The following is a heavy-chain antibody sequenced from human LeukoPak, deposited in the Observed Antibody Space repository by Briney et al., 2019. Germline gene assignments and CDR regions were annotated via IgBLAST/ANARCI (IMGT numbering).Heavy chain of an antibody. Sequence: SETLSLTCTVSGGSISSSSYYWGWIRQPPGKGLEWIGSIYYSGSTYYNPSLKSRVTISVDTSKNQFSLKLSSVTAADTAVYYCARGARNYGDYVPFHWFDPWGQGTLVTVSS. CDR2: IYYSGST. V-gene: IGHV4-39*07. CDR1: GGSISSSSYY. D-gene: IGHD4-17*01. CDR3: ARGARNYGDYVPFHWFDP. J-gene: IGHJ5*02.